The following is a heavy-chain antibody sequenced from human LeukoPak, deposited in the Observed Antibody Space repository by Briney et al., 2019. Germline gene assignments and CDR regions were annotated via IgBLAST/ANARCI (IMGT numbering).Heavy chain of an antibody. CDR2: ISAYNGNT. CDR3: ARRSGGFWSGYYNYYMDV. D-gene: IGHD3-3*01. CDR1: GYTFTSYG. Sequence: ASVKVSCKASGYTFTSYGISWVRQAPGQGLEWMGWISAYNGNTNYAQKLQGRVTMTTDTSTSTAYMELRSLRSDDTAVYYCARRSGGFWSGYYNYYMDVWGKGTTVTVS. V-gene: IGHV1-18*01. J-gene: IGHJ6*03.